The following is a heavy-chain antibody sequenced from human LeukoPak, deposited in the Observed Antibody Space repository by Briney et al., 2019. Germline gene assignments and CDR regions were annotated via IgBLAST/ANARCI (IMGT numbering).Heavy chain of an antibody. CDR3: ARHGYYYGSGSYYPFDP. D-gene: IGHD3-10*01. Sequence: SETLSLTCAVYGGSFSGYYWSWIRQSPGKGLEWLGEINHSGSNNYNTSLKSRVTISVDTSKNQFSLKLSSVTAADTAVYYCARHGYYYGSGSYYPFDPWGQGTLVTVSS. CDR2: INHSGSN. V-gene: IGHV4-34*01. J-gene: IGHJ5*02. CDR1: GGSFSGYY.